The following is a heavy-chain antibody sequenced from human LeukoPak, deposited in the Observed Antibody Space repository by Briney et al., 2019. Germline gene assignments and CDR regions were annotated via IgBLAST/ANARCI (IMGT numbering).Heavy chain of an antibody. CDR1: GFTFNNYW. CDR3: ARTPDGADY. V-gene: IGHV3-7*01. D-gene: IGHD3-10*01. J-gene: IGHJ4*02. CDR2: IKQDGTEI. Sequence: GGSLRLSCAASGFTFNNYWMTWFRQAPGKGLEWVANIKQDGTEIFYVDSVRGRFIISRDNAENSLYLQMNSLRVEDTAVYYCARTPDGADYWGPGTLVTVSS.